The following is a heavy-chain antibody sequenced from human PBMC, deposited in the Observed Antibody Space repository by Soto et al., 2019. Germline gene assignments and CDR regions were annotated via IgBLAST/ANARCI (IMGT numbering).Heavy chain of an antibody. J-gene: IGHJ4*02. CDR3: AKDGNWLDVYYDV. CDR2: VSASGRSR. V-gene: IGHV3-23*01. CDR1: GFTFSSYA. D-gene: IGHD3-16*01. Sequence: GSLRLSCAASGFTFSSYAMSWVRQAPGKGLEWVSIVSASGRSRYHADSVKGRFTISRDNSKNTLYLHMTNLRAEDTAVYYCAKDGNWLDVYYDVWGQGTPVT.